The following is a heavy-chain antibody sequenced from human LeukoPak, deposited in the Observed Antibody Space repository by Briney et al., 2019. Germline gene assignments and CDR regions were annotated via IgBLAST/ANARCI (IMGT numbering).Heavy chain of an antibody. V-gene: IGHV3-21*01. CDR1: GFILSSYS. Sequence: GGSLRLSCAASGFILSSYSMNWVRQAPGKGLEWVSFISSSSSYIYYADSVKGRFTISRDNAKNSLYLQMSSLRAEDTAVYYCARGEWSSSPFDYWGQGTLVTVSS. J-gene: IGHJ4*02. CDR3: ARGEWSSSPFDY. D-gene: IGHD6-6*01. CDR2: ISSSSSYI.